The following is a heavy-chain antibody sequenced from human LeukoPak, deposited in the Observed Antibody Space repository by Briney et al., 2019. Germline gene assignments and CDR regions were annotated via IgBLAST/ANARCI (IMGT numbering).Heavy chain of an antibody. V-gene: IGHV3-7*01. Sequence: GGSLRLSCAASGFTFSSYWMSWVRQAPGKGLEWVANIKQDGSGKYYVDSVKGRFTISRDNAKNSLYLQMNSLRAEDTAVYYCARDPNLWFGELSYYMDVWGKGTTVTISS. J-gene: IGHJ6*03. CDR3: ARDPNLWFGELSYYMDV. D-gene: IGHD3-10*01. CDR2: IKQDGSGK. CDR1: GFTFSSYW.